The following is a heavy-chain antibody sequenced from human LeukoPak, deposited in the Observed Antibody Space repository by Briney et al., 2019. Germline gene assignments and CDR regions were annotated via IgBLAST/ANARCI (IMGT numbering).Heavy chain of an antibody. Sequence: PGGSLRLSCAASGFTVSNHYMSWVRQAPGKGLEWVSVIYSGGSTYYADSVKGRFTISRDNSKNTLYLQMNSLRAEDTAVYYCASVDYGGNLVGYYYGMDVWGQGTTVTVSS. D-gene: IGHD4-23*01. CDR3: ASVDYGGNLVGYYYGMDV. V-gene: IGHV3-53*01. J-gene: IGHJ6*02. CDR2: IYSGGST. CDR1: GFTVSNHY.